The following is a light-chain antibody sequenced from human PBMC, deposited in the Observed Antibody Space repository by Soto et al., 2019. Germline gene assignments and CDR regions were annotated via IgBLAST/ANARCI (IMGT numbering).Light chain of an antibody. Sequence: QSALTQPASVSGSPGQSITISCTGASSDVGSHNLVSWYQHHPGKAPKLIIYGSNKRPSGVSNRFFGSKSDNTASLTISGLQAEDDADYYCCSYAGSRTYVFGTGTKLTVL. CDR1: SSDVGSHNL. J-gene: IGLJ1*01. V-gene: IGLV2-23*01. CDR2: GSN. CDR3: CSYAGSRTYV.